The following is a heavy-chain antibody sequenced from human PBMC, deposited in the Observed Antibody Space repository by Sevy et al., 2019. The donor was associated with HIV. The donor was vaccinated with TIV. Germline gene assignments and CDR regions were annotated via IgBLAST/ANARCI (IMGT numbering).Heavy chain of an antibody. D-gene: IGHD3-22*01. V-gene: IGHV3-21*01. Sequence: GGSLRLSCAASGFTFSSYSMNWVRQAPGKGLEWVSSISSSSSYIYYADSMKGRFTISRDNAKNSLYLQMNSLRAEDTAVYYCARGPYYYDSSGYYSYDAFDIWGQGTMVTVSS. CDR2: ISSSSSYI. J-gene: IGHJ3*02. CDR1: GFTFSSYS. CDR3: ARGPYYYDSSGYYSYDAFDI.